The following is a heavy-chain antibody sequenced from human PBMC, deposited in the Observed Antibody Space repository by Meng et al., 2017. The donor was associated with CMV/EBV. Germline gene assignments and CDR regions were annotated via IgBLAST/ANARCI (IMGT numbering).Heavy chain of an antibody. CDR1: GYTFTGYY. D-gene: IGHD6-13*01. CDR3: ARVNQVRIAAAGIGY. J-gene: IGHJ4*02. CDR2: INPNSGGT. V-gene: IGHV1-2*02. Sequence: ASVKVSCKASGYTFTGYYMHWVRQAPGQGLEWMGWINPNSGGTNYAQKFQGRVNMPRDTSISTAYMELSRLRSDDTAVYYCARVNQVRIAAAGIGYWGQGTLVTVSS.